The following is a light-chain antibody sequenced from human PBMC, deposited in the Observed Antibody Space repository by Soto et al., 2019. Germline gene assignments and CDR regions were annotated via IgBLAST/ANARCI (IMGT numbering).Light chain of an antibody. CDR2: EVS. CDR3: MQRLQLTT. V-gene: IGKV2D-29*01. CDR1: QGLLDSDGRTH. Sequence: DIVLTQTPLSLSVTPGQPASISCNSSQGLLDSDGRTHLYWYVQKTGQPPQALIYEVSKRSSGVPDRFRGSGSGTHFTLTMSRVQAEDAGIYYCMQRLQLTTFGGGTKVEIK. J-gene: IGKJ4*01.